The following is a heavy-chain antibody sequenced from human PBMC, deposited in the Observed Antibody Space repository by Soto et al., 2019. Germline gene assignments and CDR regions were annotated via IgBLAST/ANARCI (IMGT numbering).Heavy chain of an antibody. Sequence: GGSLRLSCAASGFTVSSNYMSWVRQAPGKGLEWVSVIYSGGSTYYADSVKGRFTISRDNSKNTLYLQMNSLRAEDTAVHYCARDRRDGYNDFDYWGQGTLVTVSS. CDR2: IYSGGST. CDR1: GFTVSSNY. CDR3: ARDRRDGYNDFDY. V-gene: IGHV3-53*01. D-gene: IGHD5-12*01. J-gene: IGHJ4*02.